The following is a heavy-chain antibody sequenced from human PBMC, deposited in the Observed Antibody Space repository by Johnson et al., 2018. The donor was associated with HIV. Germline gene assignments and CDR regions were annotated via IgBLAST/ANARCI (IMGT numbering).Heavy chain of an antibody. CDR3: ARDQWLAGSILGGGAVDI. Sequence: QVQLVESGGGVVQPGRSLRLSCAASGFTFSSYVMYWVRQAPGKGLEWVAVISYDGSNKYYADSVKGRFTISRDNSKNTRYLQMNNLRVEDTAGYYCARDQWLAGSILGGGAVDIWGQGTMVTVSS. CDR2: ISYDGSNK. V-gene: IGHV3-30*04. J-gene: IGHJ3*02. CDR1: GFTFSSYV. D-gene: IGHD6-19*01.